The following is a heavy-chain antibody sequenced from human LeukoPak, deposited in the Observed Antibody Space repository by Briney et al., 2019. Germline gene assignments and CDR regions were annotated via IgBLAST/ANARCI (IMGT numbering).Heavy chain of an antibody. CDR2: IYYSGST. V-gene: IGHV4-59*08. D-gene: IGHD3-22*01. J-gene: IGHJ4*02. CDR3: ARQDLSNYDSSDDPFDY. Sequence: PSETLSLTCTVSGGSISSYYWSWIRQPPGKGLEWTGYIYYSGSTNYNPSLKSRVTISVDTSKNQFSLKLSSVTAADTAVYYCARQDLSNYDSSDDPFDYWGQGTLVTVSS. CDR1: GGSISSYY.